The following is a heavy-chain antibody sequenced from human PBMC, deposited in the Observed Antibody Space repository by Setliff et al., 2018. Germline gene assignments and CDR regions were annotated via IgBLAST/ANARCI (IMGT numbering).Heavy chain of an antibody. J-gene: IGHJ6*03. Sequence: ASVKVSCKSSGYTFTNYGISWVRQAPGQGLEWMGWISAYNGNTNYAQKLQGRVTMTTDTSTSTAYMELRSLRSDDTAVYYCARVPLPLDIVVVVAATPLEYYYYMDVWGKGTTVTVSS. D-gene: IGHD2-15*01. V-gene: IGHV1-18*01. CDR2: ISAYNGNT. CDR1: GYTFTNYG. CDR3: ARVPLPLDIVVVVAATPLEYYYYMDV.